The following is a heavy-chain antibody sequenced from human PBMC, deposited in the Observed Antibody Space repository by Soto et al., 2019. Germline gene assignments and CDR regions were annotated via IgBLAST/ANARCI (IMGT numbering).Heavy chain of an antibody. CDR1: GFTFSSYG. CDR2: IWYDGSNT. V-gene: IGHV3-33*01. CDR3: ARDRTFDY. J-gene: IGHJ4*02. Sequence: PAGSQRLWCAATGFTFSSYGMHWVRQDPGKGLEWVAVIWYDGSNTYYADSVKGRFTISRDNSKNTLYLQMNSLRAEDTAVYYCARDRTFDYWGQGTLVTVSS.